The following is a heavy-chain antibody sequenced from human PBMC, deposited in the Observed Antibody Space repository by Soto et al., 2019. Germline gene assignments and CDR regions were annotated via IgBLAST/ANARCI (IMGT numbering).Heavy chain of an antibody. CDR1: GFTFSSYG. V-gene: IGHV3-33*01. D-gene: IGHD6-13*01. J-gene: IGHJ6*02. Sequence: QVQLVESGGGVVQPGRSLRLSCAASGFTFSSYGMHWVRQAPGKGLEWVAVIWYDGSNKYYADSVKGRFTISRDNSKNTLYLQMNSLRAEDTVVYHCAADIAAAGTRYYGMDVWGQGTTVTVSS. CDR3: AADIAAAGTRYYGMDV. CDR2: IWYDGSNK.